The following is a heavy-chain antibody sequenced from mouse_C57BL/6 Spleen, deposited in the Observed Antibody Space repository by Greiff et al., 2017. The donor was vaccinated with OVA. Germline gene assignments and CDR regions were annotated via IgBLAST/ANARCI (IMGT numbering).Heavy chain of an antibody. CDR2: IDPSDSYT. J-gene: IGHJ2*01. Sequence: QVQLQQPGAELVKPGASVKLSCKASGYTFTSYWMQWVKQRPGQGLEWIGEIDPSDSYTNYNQKFKGQATLTVDTSSSTAYMQLRSLTAEDASVYYSARRDYDRVDYWGQGTTLTVSS. CDR3: ARRDYDRVDY. V-gene: IGHV1-50*01. CDR1: GYTFTSYW. D-gene: IGHD2-4*01.